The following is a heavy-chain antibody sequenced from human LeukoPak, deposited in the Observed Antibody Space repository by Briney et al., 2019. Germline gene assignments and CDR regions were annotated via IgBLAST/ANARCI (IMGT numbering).Heavy chain of an antibody. V-gene: IGHV4-39*07. CDR1: GGSISSSSYY. Sequence: SETLSLTCTVSGGSISSSSYYWGWIRQPPGKGLDWIGIINYRGNTYYNPSLKSRVTISVDTSKNQFSLKLSSVTAADTAVYYCARPAVRGPPDYWGQGTLVTVSS. D-gene: IGHD3-10*01. CDR2: INYRGNT. J-gene: IGHJ4*02. CDR3: ARPAVRGPPDY.